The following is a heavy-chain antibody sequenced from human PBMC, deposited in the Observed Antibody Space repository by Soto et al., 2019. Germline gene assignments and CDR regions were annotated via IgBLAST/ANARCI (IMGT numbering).Heavy chain of an antibody. CDR3: ARTLRRGPPFDX. Sequence: SETLSLTCTVSGGSISSCDYYWGWIRQPPGKGLECIGYIYYSGSTYYNPSLKSRVTISVDTSKNQFSLKLSSVTAADTAVYYCARTLRRGPPFDXWGXGTLVTVS. CDR1: GGSISSCDYY. CDR2: IYYSGST. J-gene: IGHJ4*02. V-gene: IGHV4-30-4*01. D-gene: IGHD3-10*01.